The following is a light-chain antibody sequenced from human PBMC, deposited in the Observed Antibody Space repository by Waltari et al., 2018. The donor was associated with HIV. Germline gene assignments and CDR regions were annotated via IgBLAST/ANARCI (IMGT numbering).Light chain of an antibody. Sequence: DIQMTQSPSSVSASVGDRVNITCRASHDISNWLGWYQQRPGEAPKLLIYATFNLQRGVPSRFAGSGSGTNFTLTITSLQPEDLGTYYCQQAHSDPFTFGPGTKVSVK. V-gene: IGKV1-12*01. CDR1: HDISNW. CDR2: ATF. CDR3: QQAHSDPFT. J-gene: IGKJ3*01.